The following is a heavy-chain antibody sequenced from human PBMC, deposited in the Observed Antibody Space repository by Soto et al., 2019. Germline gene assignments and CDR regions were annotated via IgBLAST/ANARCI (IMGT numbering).Heavy chain of an antibody. Sequence: EVQLLESGGGLVQPGGSLRLSCAASGFTFSSYAMSWVRQAPGKGLEWVSAISGSGGSTYYADSVKGRLTISRDNSKNTLYLQRNSLRAEDTAVYYCAKDGVIAALVEWFDPWGQGTLVTVSS. CDR1: GFTFSSYA. V-gene: IGHV3-23*01. CDR2: ISGSGGST. D-gene: IGHD6-13*01. CDR3: AKDGVIAALVEWFDP. J-gene: IGHJ5*02.